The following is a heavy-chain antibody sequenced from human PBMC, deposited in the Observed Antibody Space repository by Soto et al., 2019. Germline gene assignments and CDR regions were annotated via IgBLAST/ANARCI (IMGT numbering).Heavy chain of an antibody. CDR1: GYTFTSYG. Sequence: QVQLVQSGAEVKKPGASVKVSCKASGYTFTSYGISWVRQAPGQGREWMGWISAYNGNTNYAQKLQGRVTMTTDTSASTAYMELRSLGFDDTAVYYCARGQVPDVGATLQNGCHPWRQGTLVTVSS. V-gene: IGHV1-18*01. D-gene: IGHD1-26*01. CDR2: ISAYNGNT. J-gene: IGHJ5*02. CDR3: ARGQVPDVGATLQNGCHP.